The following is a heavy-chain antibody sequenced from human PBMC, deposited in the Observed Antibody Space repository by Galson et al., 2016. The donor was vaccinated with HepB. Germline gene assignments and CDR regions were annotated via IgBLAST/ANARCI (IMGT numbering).Heavy chain of an antibody. J-gene: IGHJ5*02. D-gene: IGHD1-26*01. Sequence: ETLSLTCTVSGGSISGTDYYWGWIRQPPGKGLEWIGSYYYSGSTYYKPSLKSRVTISVDMSKNQFSLKVNSVAAADTAVYYCASGRPKFTGRDNWFDPWGQGTLVTVSS. CDR3: ASGRPKFTGRDNWFDP. CDR2: YYYSGST. CDR1: GGSISGTDYY. V-gene: IGHV4-39*01.